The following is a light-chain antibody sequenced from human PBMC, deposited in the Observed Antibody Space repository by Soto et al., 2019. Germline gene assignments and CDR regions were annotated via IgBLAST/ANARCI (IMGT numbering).Light chain of an antibody. CDR3: PQSYSTLIP. Sequence: DIKMTPSPSSLSASVGDRVTITCRASQGIRNDLGWYQQKPGKAPKSMIYAASTLQSGVPSRFSVSESGTDFTLTISSLQPEDFETDDCPQSYSTLIPVAQGTRLEIK. CDR1: QGIRND. J-gene: IGKJ5*01. CDR2: AAS. V-gene: IGKV1-39*01.